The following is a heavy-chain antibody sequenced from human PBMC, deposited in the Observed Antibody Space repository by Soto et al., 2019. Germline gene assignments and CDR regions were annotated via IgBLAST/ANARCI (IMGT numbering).Heavy chain of an antibody. Sequence: ASVKVSCKASGFTFSRSGIHWVRQARGQRLEWIGWIVVGSGNTNYAQKFQERVTITRDVSTNTAYMELTSLTSEDTAVYFCAADLAPPDPNPGSAPRGKGTLVPVSP. D-gene: IGHD2-2*01. CDR2: IVVGSGNT. V-gene: IGHV1-58*02. J-gene: IGHJ5*02. CDR1: GFTFSRSG. CDR3: AADLAPPDPNPGSAP.